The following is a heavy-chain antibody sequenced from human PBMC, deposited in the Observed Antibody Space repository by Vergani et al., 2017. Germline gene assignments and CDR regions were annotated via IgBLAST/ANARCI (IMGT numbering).Heavy chain of an antibody. CDR1: GYSFTSYW. Sequence: EVQLVQSGAEVKKPGESLRISCKGSGYSFTSYWISWVRQMPGKGLEWMGRIDPSDSYTNYSPSFQGHVTISADKSISTAYLQWSSLKASDTAMYYCARHDSSSHRAAASAADYWGQGTLVTVSS. J-gene: IGHJ4*02. V-gene: IGHV5-10-1*01. CDR2: IDPSDSYT. D-gene: IGHD6-13*01. CDR3: ARHDSSSHRAAASAADY.